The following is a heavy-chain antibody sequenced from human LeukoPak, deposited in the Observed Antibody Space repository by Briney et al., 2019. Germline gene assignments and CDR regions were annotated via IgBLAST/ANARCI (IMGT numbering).Heavy chain of an antibody. J-gene: IGHJ6*03. Sequence: SETLSLTCTVSGGSISSYYWGWIRQPPGKGLEWIGSIYYSGSTYYNPSLKSRVTISVDTSKNQFSLKLSSVTAADTAVYYCARLAADYYYYYMDVWGKGTTVTISS. D-gene: IGHD2-15*01. CDR2: IYYSGST. CDR1: GGSISSYY. V-gene: IGHV4-39*01. CDR3: ARLAADYYYYYMDV.